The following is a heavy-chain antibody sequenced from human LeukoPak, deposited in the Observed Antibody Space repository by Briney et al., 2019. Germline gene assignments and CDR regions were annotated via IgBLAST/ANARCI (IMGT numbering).Heavy chain of an antibody. CDR1: GGSISSYY. V-gene: IGHV4-59*01. CDR3: ARVKDYDFWSGYLYYFDY. Sequence: SETLSLTCTVSGGSISSYYWSWVRQPPGKGLEWIGYIYYSGSTNYNPSLKSRVTISVDTSKNQFSLKLSSVTAADTAVYYCARVKDYDFWSGYLYYFDYRGQGTLVTVSS. CDR2: IYYSGST. D-gene: IGHD3-3*01. J-gene: IGHJ4*02.